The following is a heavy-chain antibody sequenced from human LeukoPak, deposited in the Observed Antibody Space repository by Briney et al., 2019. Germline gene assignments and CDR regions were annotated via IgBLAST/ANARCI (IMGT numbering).Heavy chain of an antibody. CDR2: ISGSGGST. Sequence: GGSLSLSCAASGFTFSSYAMSWVRQAPGKGLEWVSGISGSGGSTYYADSVKGRLTISRDNSKNTLYLQMNSLRAEDTAVYYCAKDKMVTPNNWFDPWGQGTRVTVSS. V-gene: IGHV3-23*01. J-gene: IGHJ5*02. CDR1: GFTFSSYA. CDR3: AKDKMVTPNNWFDP. D-gene: IGHD4-23*01.